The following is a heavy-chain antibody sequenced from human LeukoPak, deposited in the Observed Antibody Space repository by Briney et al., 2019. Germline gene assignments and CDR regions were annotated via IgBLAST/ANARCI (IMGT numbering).Heavy chain of an antibody. CDR3: ARLRSAQLRYFDVDY. D-gene: IGHD3-9*01. J-gene: IGHJ4*02. CDR2: ISSTSSHI. V-gene: IGHV3-21*01. CDR1: GFIFSSYE. Sequence: GGSLRLSCAASGFIFSSYEMDWVRQAPGKGLEWVSSISSTSSHIYYADSVEGRFTISRDNAKNSLYLQMDSLRAEDTALYFCARLRSAQLRYFDVDYWGQGTLVTVSS.